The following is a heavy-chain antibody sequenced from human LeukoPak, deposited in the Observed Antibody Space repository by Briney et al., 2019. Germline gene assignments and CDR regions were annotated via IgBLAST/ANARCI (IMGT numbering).Heavy chain of an antibody. Sequence: GGSLRLSCAASGFTFSTYAMHWVRQAPGRGLEWVTIISHDGSSKFYADSVKGRFTISRDNSKNTLYLQMNSLRAEDTAVYYCARSSGYFDYGDYVDYWGQGTLVTVSS. CDR1: GFTFSTYA. CDR3: ARSSGYFDYGDYVDY. CDR2: ISHDGSSK. D-gene: IGHD4-17*01. J-gene: IGHJ4*02. V-gene: IGHV3-30*04.